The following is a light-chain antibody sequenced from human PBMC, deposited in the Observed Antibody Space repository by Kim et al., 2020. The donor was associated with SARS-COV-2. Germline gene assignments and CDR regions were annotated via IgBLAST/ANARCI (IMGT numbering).Light chain of an antibody. J-gene: IGKJ4*01. CDR2: DAS. CDR3: QQYNSYLLT. CDR1: QIITSW. Sequence: ASVGDRVTITCRASQIITSWLAWYQPKPGKAPKLLIYDASSLESGVPSRFSGIGSGTEFTLTISSLQPDDFATYYCQQYNSYLLTFVGGTKVDIK. V-gene: IGKV1-5*01.